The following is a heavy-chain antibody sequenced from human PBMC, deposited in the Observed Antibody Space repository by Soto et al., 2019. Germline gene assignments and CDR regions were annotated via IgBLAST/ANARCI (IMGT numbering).Heavy chain of an antibody. D-gene: IGHD2-15*01. V-gene: IGHV3-15*01. J-gene: IGHJ6*02. CDR2: IKSKTDGGTT. CDR3: TTDPFCSGGSCYDYYYYGMDV. CDR1: GFTFSNAW. Sequence: GGSLRLSCAASGFTFSNAWMSWVRQAPGKGLEWVGRIKSKTDGGTTDYAAPVKGRFTISRDDSKNTLYLQMNSLKTEDTAVYYCTTDPFCSGGSCYDYYYYGMDVWGQGTTVTVSS.